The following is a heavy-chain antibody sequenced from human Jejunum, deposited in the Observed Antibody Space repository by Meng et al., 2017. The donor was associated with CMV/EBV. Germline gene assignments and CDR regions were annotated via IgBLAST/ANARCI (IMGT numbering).Heavy chain of an antibody. Sequence: SISNYFGTWIRQPQGRGLEWIGYVHRSGTTSYNDSLKNRATVSVDTSKNQFSLRLTSVTAADTAIYYCASRSRNDESSSLYFFDYWGQGTLVTVSS. J-gene: IGHJ4*02. V-gene: IGHV4-59*01. D-gene: IGHD6-13*01. CDR1: SISNYF. CDR2: VHRSGTT. CDR3: ASRSRNDESSSLYFFDY.